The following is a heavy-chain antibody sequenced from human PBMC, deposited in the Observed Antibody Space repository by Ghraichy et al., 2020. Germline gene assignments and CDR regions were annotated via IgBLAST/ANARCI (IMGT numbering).Heavy chain of an antibody. Sequence: SETLSLTCTVSGGSISSYYWSWIRQPPGKGLEWIGYIYYSGSTNYNPSLKSRVTISVDTSKNQFSLKLSSVTAADTAVYYCARVDYDFWSGYYINYWGQGTLVTVSS. CDR3: ARVDYDFWSGYYINY. V-gene: IGHV4-59*01. J-gene: IGHJ4*02. CDR2: IYYSGST. CDR1: GGSISSYY. D-gene: IGHD3-3*01.